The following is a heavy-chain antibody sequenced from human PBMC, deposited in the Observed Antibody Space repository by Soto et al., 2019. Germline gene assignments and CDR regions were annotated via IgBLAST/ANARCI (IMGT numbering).Heavy chain of an antibody. CDR3: ARLGGYYQAVDS. D-gene: IGHD3-22*01. J-gene: IGHJ4*02. CDR2: IYYSATT. CDR1: GGSINPYY. Sequence: QVQLQESGPGLVKPSETLSLTCTVSGGSINPYYWGWIRQPPGKGLEWIGNIYYSATTNYHPSLKSRVTISLDPSKNQFSLKLSSVTAADTALYYCARLGGYYQAVDSLGQGTLVTVSS. V-gene: IGHV4-59*08.